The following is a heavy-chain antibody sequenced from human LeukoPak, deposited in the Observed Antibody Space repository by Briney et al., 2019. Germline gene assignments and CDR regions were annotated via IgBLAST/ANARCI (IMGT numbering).Heavy chain of an antibody. V-gene: IGHV4-61*02. CDR1: GGSISSGSYY. Sequence: SETLSLTCTVSGGSISSGSYYWSWIRQPAGKGLEWIGRIYTSGSTNYNPSLKSRVTISVDTSKNQFSLKLSSVTAADTAVYFCARETIFGVIADYFEYWGQGILVTVSS. CDR2: IYTSGST. CDR3: ARETIFGVIADYFEY. J-gene: IGHJ4*02. D-gene: IGHD3-3*01.